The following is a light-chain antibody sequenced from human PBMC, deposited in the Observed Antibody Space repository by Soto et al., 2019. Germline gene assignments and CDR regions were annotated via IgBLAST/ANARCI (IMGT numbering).Light chain of an antibody. J-gene: IGLJ3*02. CDR3: PSYDSSLSGWV. Sequence: QSVLTQPPSVSGAPGQRVTISCTGSSSNIGAGYDVHWYQQLPGTAPKLLIYGNSNRPSGVPDRFSGSKSGTSASLAITGLRAEDEAAYYCPSYDSSLSGWVFGGGTKLTVL. CDR2: GNS. V-gene: IGLV1-40*01. CDR1: SSNIGAGYD.